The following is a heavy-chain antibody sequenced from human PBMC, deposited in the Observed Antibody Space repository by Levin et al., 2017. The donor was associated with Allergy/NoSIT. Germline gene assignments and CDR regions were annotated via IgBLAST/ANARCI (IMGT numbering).Heavy chain of an antibody. D-gene: IGHD2-15*01. Sequence: LTCAASGITVSSHYMSWVRQAPVRGLEWVSSIYSGGTTYYADSVKGRFTISRDNSKSTLYLQMNTLRVEDTAVYYCTRSRDCSGGACYRGVLDYWGQGILVTVSS. CDR3: TRSRDCSGGACYRGVLDY. CDR1: GITVSSHY. V-gene: IGHV3-66*01. CDR2: IYSGGTT. J-gene: IGHJ4*02.